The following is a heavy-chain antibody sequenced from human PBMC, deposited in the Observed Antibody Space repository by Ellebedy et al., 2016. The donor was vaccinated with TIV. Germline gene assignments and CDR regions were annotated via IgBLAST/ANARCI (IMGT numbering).Heavy chain of an antibody. CDR1: GFTFSSFA. CDR3: AKGTSSGFNYDRVGCEY. V-gene: IGHV3-23*01. J-gene: IGHJ4*02. CDR2: ISGGGDRT. D-gene: IGHD3-22*01. Sequence: GGSLRLSCAASGFTFSSFAMHWVRQAPGKGLEWLSVISGGGDRTYHADSVKGRFTITSGNSKNTLYLQVDRLTAEDTAVYYCAKGTSSGFNYDRVGCEYWGQGTLVTVSS.